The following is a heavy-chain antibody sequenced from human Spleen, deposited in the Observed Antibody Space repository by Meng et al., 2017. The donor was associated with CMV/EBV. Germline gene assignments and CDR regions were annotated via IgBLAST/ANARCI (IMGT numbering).Heavy chain of an antibody. J-gene: IGHJ5*02. V-gene: IGHV4-61*02. CDR1: GGSISSGSYY. D-gene: IGHD6-13*01. Sequence: QVQRQESGPGLVKPSQTLSLTCTVSGGSISSGSYYWSWIRQPAGKGLEWIGRIYTSGSTNYNPSLKSRVTISVDTSKNQFSLKLSSVTAADTAVYYCARDRPPGAAAGEGFDPWGQGTLVTVSS. CDR2: IYTSGST. CDR3: ARDRPPGAAAGEGFDP.